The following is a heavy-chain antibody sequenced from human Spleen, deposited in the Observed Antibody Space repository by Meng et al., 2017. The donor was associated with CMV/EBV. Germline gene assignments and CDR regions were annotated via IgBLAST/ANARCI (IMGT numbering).Heavy chain of an antibody. CDR2: ISSSGSTI. CDR3: ARDRFLEWLLGPRNYYYGMYV. Sequence: GGSLRLSCAASGFTFSDYYMSWIRQAPGKGLEWVSYISSSGSTIYYADSVKGRFTISRDNAKNSLYLQMNSLRAEDTAVYYCARDRFLEWLLGPRNYYYGMYVWGQGTTVTVSS. D-gene: IGHD3-3*01. V-gene: IGHV3-11*01. CDR1: GFTFSDYY. J-gene: IGHJ6*02.